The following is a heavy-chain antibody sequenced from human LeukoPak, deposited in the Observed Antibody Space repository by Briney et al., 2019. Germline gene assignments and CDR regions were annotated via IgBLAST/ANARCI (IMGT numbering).Heavy chain of an antibody. Sequence: GGSLRLSCAASGFTFSSYGMHWVRQAPGKGLEWVAFIRYDGSNKYYADSVKGRFTISRDNSKNTLYLQMNSLRAEDTAVYYCAKMGTYYYDSSGYSRGDYWGQETLVTVSS. CDR2: IRYDGSNK. D-gene: IGHD3-22*01. CDR3: AKMGTYYYDSSGYSRGDY. CDR1: GFTFSSYG. J-gene: IGHJ4*02. V-gene: IGHV3-30*02.